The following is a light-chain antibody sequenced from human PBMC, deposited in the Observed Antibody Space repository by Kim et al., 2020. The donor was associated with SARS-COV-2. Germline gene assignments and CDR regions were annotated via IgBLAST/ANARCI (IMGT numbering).Light chain of an antibody. V-gene: IGKV3-20*01. CDR2: VVS. CDR1: QSVRSNY. J-gene: IGKJ5*01. Sequence: PGESGTLSCRASQSVRSNYLAWDQQKVGQAPRLRTFVVSSRSTGIPDRFSGSGSGTDFTLTISRLEPEDCAVYYCQQYGGSPITFGQGTRLEIK. CDR3: QQYGGSPIT.